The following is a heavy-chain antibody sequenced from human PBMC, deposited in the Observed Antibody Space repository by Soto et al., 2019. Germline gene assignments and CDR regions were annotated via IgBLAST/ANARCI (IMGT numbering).Heavy chain of an antibody. CDR3: AKDLKVSGGFHGSLNYYYGMDV. CDR2: ISYDGNVK. CDR1: GFSFSNHG. D-gene: IGHD3-10*01. J-gene: IGHJ6*02. V-gene: IGHV3-30*18. Sequence: PGESLKISCAASGFSFSNHGMQWVRQAPGKGLEWVAVISYDGNVKSYTDSVKGRFTISRDNSQSTLFLQMDSLRPEDAAVYYCAKDLKVSGGFHGSLNYYYGMDVWGQGTTVTVSS.